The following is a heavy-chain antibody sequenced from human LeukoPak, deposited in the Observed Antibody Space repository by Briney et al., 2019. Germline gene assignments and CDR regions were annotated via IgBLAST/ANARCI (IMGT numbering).Heavy chain of an antibody. D-gene: IGHD3-22*01. CDR3: ARGGVTYYYDSSGYSSFDY. Sequence: ASVKVSCKASGYTFTSYAMNWVRQAPGQGLEWMGWIDTNTGNPTYAQGFTGRFVFSLDTSVSTAYLQISSLKAEDTAVYYCARGGVTYYYDSSGYSSFDYWGQGTLVTVSS. CDR1: GYTFTSYA. V-gene: IGHV7-4-1*02. CDR2: IDTNTGNP. J-gene: IGHJ4*02.